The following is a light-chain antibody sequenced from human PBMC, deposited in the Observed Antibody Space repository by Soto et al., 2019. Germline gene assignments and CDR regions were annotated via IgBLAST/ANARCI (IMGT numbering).Light chain of an antibody. J-gene: IGKJ2*01. CDR2: LAS. Sequence: DIQMTQSPSSLSASVGDRVTITCRASQSISTYLNWYQQKPGRAPKLLIYLASTLQSGVPSRFSGSGSGTDFTLTISSLQPEDFATYYCQQSFGIFMYTFGQGTKLEIK. CDR1: QSISTY. V-gene: IGKV1-39*01. CDR3: QQSFGIFMYT.